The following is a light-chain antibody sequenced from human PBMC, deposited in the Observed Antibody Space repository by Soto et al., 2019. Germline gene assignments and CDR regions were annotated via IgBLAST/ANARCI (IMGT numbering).Light chain of an antibody. V-gene: IGLV1-44*01. J-gene: IGLJ2*01. CDR3: AAWDDSLNGVV. CDR1: TSNIGSNI. CDR2: SNS. Sequence: QPVLTQPPSASGTPGQRVTISCSGSTSNIGSNIVNWYQQLPGTAPKLLIYSNSQRPSGVPDRFSGSKSGTSASLAISGLQSEDEADYYCAAWDDSLNGVVFGGGTKLTVL.